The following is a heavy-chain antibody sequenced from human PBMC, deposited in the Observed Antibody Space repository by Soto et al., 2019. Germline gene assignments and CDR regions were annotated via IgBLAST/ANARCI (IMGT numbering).Heavy chain of an antibody. CDR2: IYYSGST. CDR1: GGSISSGDYY. CDR3: ASEINLERLRVFDY. J-gene: IGHJ4*02. Sequence: KPSETLSLTCTVSGGSISSGDYYWSWVRQPPGKGMEWIGYIYYSGSTYYNPSLKSRVTISVDTYKNQFSLKLSSVTAAATAVYYCASEINLERLRVFDYWGQGTLVTVSS. D-gene: IGHD1-1*01. V-gene: IGHV4-30-4*01.